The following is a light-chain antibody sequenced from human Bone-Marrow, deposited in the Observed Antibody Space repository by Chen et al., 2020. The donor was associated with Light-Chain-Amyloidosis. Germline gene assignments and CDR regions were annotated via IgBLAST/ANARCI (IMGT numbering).Light chain of an antibody. CDR3: QQYNSYSIT. J-gene: IGKJ5*01. CDR2: AAS. V-gene: IGKV3-15*01. Sequence: MMMTQSPVTLSVSPGDRATLSCRASQSISGSLAWYQQKPGQAPRLLIYAASTRATGVPARFSGSGSGTEFTLTISSLQPDDFATYYCQQYNSYSITFGQGTRLEIK. CDR1: QSISGS.